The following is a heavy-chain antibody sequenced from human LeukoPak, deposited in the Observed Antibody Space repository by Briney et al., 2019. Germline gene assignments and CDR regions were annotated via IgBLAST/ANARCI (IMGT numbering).Heavy chain of an antibody. D-gene: IGHD6-19*01. CDR2: IYHSGST. J-gene: IGHJ4*02. Sequence: SETLSLTCTVSGYSISSGYYWDWIRQPPGKGLEWIGSIYHSGSTYYNPSLKSRVTISVDTSKNQFSLKLSSVTAADTAVYLCARVAVAGAFLDYWGQGTLVTVSS. CDR3: ARVAVAGAFLDY. V-gene: IGHV4-38-2*02. CDR1: GYSISSGYY.